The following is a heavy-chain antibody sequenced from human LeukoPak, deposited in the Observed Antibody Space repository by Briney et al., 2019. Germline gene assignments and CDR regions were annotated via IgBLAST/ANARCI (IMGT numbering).Heavy chain of an antibody. V-gene: IGHV3-23*01. CDR2: ISSGGST. J-gene: IGHJ4*02. CDR1: GFTFSSYA. CDR3: AKGKMITFGGVIVPGFDY. Sequence: GGSLRLSCAASGFTFSSYAMNWVRQAPGKGLEWVSGISSGGSTYYADSVKGRFTISRDNSKNTLYLQMNSLRAEDTAVYYCAKGKMITFGGVIVPGFDYWGQGTLVTVSS. D-gene: IGHD3-16*02.